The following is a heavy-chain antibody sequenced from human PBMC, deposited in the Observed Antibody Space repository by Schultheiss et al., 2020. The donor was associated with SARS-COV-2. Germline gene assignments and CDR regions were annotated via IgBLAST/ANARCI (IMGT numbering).Heavy chain of an antibody. D-gene: IGHD5-12*01. Sequence: SETLSLTCAVYGGSFSGYYWSWIRQHPGKGLEWIGYIYYSGSTYYNPSLKSRVTISVDTSKNQFSLKLSSVTAADTALYYCARDSRVSGYDTIFDYWGQGTLVTVSS. CDR2: IYYSGST. CDR3: ARDSRVSGYDTIFDY. V-gene: IGHV4-34*01. CDR1: GGSFSGYY. J-gene: IGHJ4*02.